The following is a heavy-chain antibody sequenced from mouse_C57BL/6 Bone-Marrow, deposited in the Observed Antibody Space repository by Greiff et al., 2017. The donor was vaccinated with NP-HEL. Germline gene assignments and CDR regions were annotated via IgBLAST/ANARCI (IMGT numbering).Heavy chain of an antibody. D-gene: IGHD2-4*01. CDR2: ISDGGSYT. CDR3: AREAYDYDGRRGFDY. J-gene: IGHJ2*01. Sequence: EVKLMESGGGLVKPGGSLKLSCAASGFTFSSYAMSWVRQTPEKRLEWVATISDGGSYTYYPDNVKGRFTISRDNAKNTLYLQMSHLKSEDTAMYYCAREAYDYDGRRGFDYWGQGTTLTVSS. V-gene: IGHV5-4*01. CDR1: GFTFSSYA.